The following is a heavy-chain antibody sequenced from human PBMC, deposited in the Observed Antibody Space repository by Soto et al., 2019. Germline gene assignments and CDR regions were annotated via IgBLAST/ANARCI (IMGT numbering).Heavy chain of an antibody. CDR1: GYTFTRYG. CDR2: VSAYNGDA. Sequence: QVQLVQSGAEVQKPGASVKVSCKASGYTFTRYGISWLRQAPGQGPEWMGWVSAYNGDAYYAQKNQGRVTMTTDTSASTAYMGLRTLRSDDTAVYYCAGYWDATGNRDEPRFACWGLGTPVTVSS. J-gene: IGHJ4*02. D-gene: IGHD2-15*01. V-gene: IGHV1-18*01. CDR3: AGYWDATGNRDEPRFAC.